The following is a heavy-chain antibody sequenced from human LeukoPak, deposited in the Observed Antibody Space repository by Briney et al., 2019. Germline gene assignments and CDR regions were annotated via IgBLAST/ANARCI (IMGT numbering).Heavy chain of an antibody. V-gene: IGHV3-33*01. Sequence: GGSLRLSCAASGFTFSMFGMHWVRQAPGKGLEWEAVIWFDGSSTYYADSVKGRFTISRDNSKNMLYLQMNSLRVEDTGVYYCARDSDSSGWYSMRAFDIWGQGTMVTVSS. CDR1: GFTFSMFG. CDR2: IWFDGSST. J-gene: IGHJ3*02. D-gene: IGHD6-19*01. CDR3: ARDSDSSGWYSMRAFDI.